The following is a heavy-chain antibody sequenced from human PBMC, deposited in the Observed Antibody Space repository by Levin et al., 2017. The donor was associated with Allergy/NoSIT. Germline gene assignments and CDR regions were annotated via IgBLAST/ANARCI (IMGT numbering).Heavy chain of an antibody. J-gene: IGHJ5*02. V-gene: IGHV1-69*06. CDR2: IIPIFGTA. CDR1: GGTFSSYA. CDR3: ARMISSSSWYVGWFDP. Sequence: PGESLKISCKASGGTFSSYAISWVRQAPGQGLEWMGGIIPIFGTANYAQKFQGRVTITADKSTSTAYMELSSLRSEDTAVYYCARMISSSSWYVGWFDPWGQGTLVTVSS. D-gene: IGHD6-13*01.